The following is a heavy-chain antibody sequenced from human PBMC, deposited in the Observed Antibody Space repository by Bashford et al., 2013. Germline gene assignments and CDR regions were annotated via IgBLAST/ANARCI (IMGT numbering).Heavy chain of an antibody. CDR2: IYYTGNT. J-gene: IGHJ5*02. D-gene: IGHD3-3*01. CDR3: ARHGQRFLDGFDP. V-gene: IGHV4-59*08. CDR1: GDSISGYY. Sequence: SETLSLTCTVSGDSISGYYWSWIRQPAGKGLEWIGYIYYTGNTNYNPSLKSRVTISLDTSKNQFSLKLTSVTAADTAVYYCARHGQRFLDGFDPWGQGTLVTVSS.